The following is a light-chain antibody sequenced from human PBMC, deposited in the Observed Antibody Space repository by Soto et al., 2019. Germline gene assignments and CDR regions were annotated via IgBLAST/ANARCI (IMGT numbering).Light chain of an antibody. CDR1: SSDIGRNY. Sequence: QSVLTQPPSVSAAPGQKVTISCSGSSSDIGRNYVSWYQHLPGTAPKLLIYENNKRPSGIPDRLSGSKSGSSATLGITGLQTGDEADYYCGTWDSSLTTYVFGPATRSPS. CDR3: GTWDSSLTTYV. CDR2: ENN. V-gene: IGLV1-51*02. J-gene: IGLJ1*01.